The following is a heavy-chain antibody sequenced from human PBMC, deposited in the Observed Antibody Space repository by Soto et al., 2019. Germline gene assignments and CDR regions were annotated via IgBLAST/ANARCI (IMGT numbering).Heavy chain of an antibody. CDR2: IYYSGST. V-gene: IGHV4-39*01. J-gene: IGHJ4*02. D-gene: IGHD3-22*01. Sequence: SETLSLTCTVSGGSISSSSYYWGWIRQPPGKGLEWIGSIYYSGSTYYNPSLKSRVTISVDTSKNQFSLKLSSVTAADTAVYYCAAPDWYDSSGQDRTDYWGQGTLVTVSS. CDR1: GGSISSSSYY. CDR3: AAPDWYDSSGQDRTDY.